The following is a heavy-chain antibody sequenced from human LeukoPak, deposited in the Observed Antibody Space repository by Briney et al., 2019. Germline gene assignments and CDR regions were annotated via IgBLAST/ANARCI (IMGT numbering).Heavy chain of an antibody. D-gene: IGHD5-24*01. V-gene: IGHV3-66*01. CDR1: GVTVSNNF. CDR3: AGDPPAVAINTYG. CDR2: IYSGGDT. J-gene: IGHJ4*02. Sequence: GGSLRLSCAASGVTVSNNFMLWVRQAPGKGLERVSLIYSGGDTHYADSVKGRFTISRDNSKNTLYLQMNNLRAEDTAVYYCAGDPPAVAINTYGWGQGTLVTVSS.